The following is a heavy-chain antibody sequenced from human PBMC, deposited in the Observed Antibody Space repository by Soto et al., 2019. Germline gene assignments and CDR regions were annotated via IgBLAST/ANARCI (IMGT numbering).Heavy chain of an antibody. V-gene: IGHV1-3*01. CDR2: INAGNGNT. J-gene: IGHJ4*02. CDR3: ARDLSGSRDGYNYWD. D-gene: IGHD5-12*01. Sequence: QVQLVQSGAEVKKPGASVKVSCKASGYTFTSYAMHWVRQAPGQRLEWMGWINAGNGNTKYSQKFQGRVTITRDTSASTAYMELSSLRSEDTAVYYCARDLSGSRDGYNYWDWGQGTLVTVSS. CDR1: GYTFTSYA.